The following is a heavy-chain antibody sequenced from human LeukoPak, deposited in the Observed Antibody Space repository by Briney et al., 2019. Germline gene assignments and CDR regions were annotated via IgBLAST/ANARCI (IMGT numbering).Heavy chain of an antibody. CDR2: INAGNGNT. Sequence: ASVKVSCKASGYTFTSYAMHWVRQAPGQRLEWMGWINAGNGNTKYSQKFQGRVTITRDTSASTAYMELSSLRSEDTAVYYCARAVSLESFYYGMDVWGQGTTVTVSS. CDR3: ARAVSLESFYYGMDV. CDR1: GYTFTSYA. D-gene: IGHD1-1*01. J-gene: IGHJ6*02. V-gene: IGHV1-3*01.